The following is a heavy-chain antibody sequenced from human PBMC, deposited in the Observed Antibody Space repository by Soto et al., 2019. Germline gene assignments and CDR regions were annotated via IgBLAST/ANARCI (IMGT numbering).Heavy chain of an antibody. Sequence: QVQLQESGPGLVKPSETLSLTCTVSGGSISSYYWSWIRQPPGKGLEWIGYIYYSGSTNYNPSLKTRATLSVDTPRTQFSLKLSSVTAADTAVYYCARRYGGTLDSWGQGTLVTVSS. CDR1: GGSISSYY. CDR2: IYYSGST. D-gene: IGHD4-17*01. V-gene: IGHV4-59*08. J-gene: IGHJ4*02. CDR3: ARRYGGTLDS.